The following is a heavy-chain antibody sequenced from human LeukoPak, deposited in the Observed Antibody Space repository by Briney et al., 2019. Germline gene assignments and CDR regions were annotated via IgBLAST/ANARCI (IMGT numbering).Heavy chain of an antibody. CDR1: GFTFSSYA. D-gene: IGHD2-15*01. CDR2: ISGSGGST. Sequence: GGSLRLSCAASGFTFSSYAMSWVRQAPGKGLEWVSAISGSGGSTYYADSVKGRFTISRDNPKNTLYLQMNSLRAEGTAVYYCAKDGHIVVVVAATWGYFDYWGQGTLVTVSS. J-gene: IGHJ4*02. CDR3: AKDGHIVVVVAATWGYFDY. V-gene: IGHV3-23*01.